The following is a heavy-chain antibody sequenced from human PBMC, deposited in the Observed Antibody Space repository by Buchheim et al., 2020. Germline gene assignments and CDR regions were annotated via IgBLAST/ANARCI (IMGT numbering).Heavy chain of an antibody. Sequence: EVQLVESGGGLVQPGGSLRLSCAASGFTFSSYWMSWVRQAPGKGLEWVANIKQDGSEKYYVDSVKGRFTISRDNAKNSLYLQMNSLRAEDTAVYYCARESLTIFGVVYYYYYGMDVWGQGTT. J-gene: IGHJ6*02. D-gene: IGHD3-3*01. V-gene: IGHV3-7*01. CDR1: GFTFSSYW. CDR3: ARESLTIFGVVYYYYYGMDV. CDR2: IKQDGSEK.